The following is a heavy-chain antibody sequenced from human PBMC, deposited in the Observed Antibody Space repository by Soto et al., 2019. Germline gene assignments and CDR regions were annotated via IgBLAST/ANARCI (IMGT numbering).Heavy chain of an antibody. J-gene: IGHJ6*03. D-gene: IGHD1-7*01. CDR1: GGSVSSGRYY. Sequence: SETLSLTCTVSGGSVSSGRYYWSWIRQPPGKGLEWIGYIYYSGSTNYNPSLKSRVTISVDTSKNQFSLKLCSVTAADTAVYYCAREAGTTYYYYMDVWGKGTTVTVSS. V-gene: IGHV4-61*01. CDR2: IYYSGST. CDR3: AREAGTTYYYYMDV.